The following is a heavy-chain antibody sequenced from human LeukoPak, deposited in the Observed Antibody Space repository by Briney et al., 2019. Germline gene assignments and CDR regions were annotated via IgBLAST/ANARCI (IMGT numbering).Heavy chain of an antibody. Sequence: SETLSLTCTVSGGSISSYYWSWIRQPAGKGLEWIGRIYTSGSTNYNPSLKSRVTISVDTSKNQFSLKLSSVTAADTAVYYCASGLNHAPNPNDAFDIWGQGTMVTVSS. V-gene: IGHV4-4*07. CDR1: GGSISSYY. CDR3: ASGLNHAPNPNDAFDI. J-gene: IGHJ3*02. CDR2: IYTSGST.